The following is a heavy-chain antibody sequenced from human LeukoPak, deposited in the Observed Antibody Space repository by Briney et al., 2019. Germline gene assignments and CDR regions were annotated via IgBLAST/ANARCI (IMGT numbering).Heavy chain of an antibody. D-gene: IGHD3-22*01. CDR2: IYSGGNT. J-gene: IGHJ4*02. V-gene: IGHV3-53*01. Sequence: GGSLRLSCAASGFTFSSYAMNWVRQAPGKGLEWVSVIYSGGNTYYTDSVKGRFTISRDNPKNTVFLQMGSLRGEDTAVYYCARCYYDGSGFYYYFDYWGQGTLVTVSS. CDR1: GFTFSSYA. CDR3: ARCYYDGSGFYYYFDY.